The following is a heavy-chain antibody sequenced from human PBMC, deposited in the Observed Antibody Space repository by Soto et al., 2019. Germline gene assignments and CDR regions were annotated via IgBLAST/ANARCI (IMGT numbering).Heavy chain of an antibody. CDR1: GFTFGGYA. CDR3: TRVWPFFRAFDY. V-gene: IGHV3-49*04. CDR2: IRSKAYGGST. Sequence: SLRLSCTASGFTFGGYAMSWVRQAPGKGLEWVGFIRSKAYGGSTEYAASVQVRFTIAKDDSKSIAYLKMNSAKTEDTAVFYCTRVWPFFRAFDYWGQGTLVTVSS. J-gene: IGHJ4*02. D-gene: IGHD2-21*01.